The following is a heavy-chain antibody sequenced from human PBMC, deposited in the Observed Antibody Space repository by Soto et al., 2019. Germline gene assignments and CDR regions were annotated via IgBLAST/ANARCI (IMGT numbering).Heavy chain of an antibody. CDR2: IYHSGST. V-gene: IGHV4-4*02. J-gene: IGHJ6*02. Sequence: SETLSLTCAVSGGSISSSNWWSWVRQPPGKGLEWIGEIYHSGSTNYNPSLNSRVTISVDKSKNQFSLKLSSVTAADTAVYYCARDLGEIVLVPAAKEPYYYYGMDVWGQGTTVTSP. CDR3: ARDLGEIVLVPAAKEPYYYYGMDV. CDR1: GGSISSSNW. D-gene: IGHD2-2*01.